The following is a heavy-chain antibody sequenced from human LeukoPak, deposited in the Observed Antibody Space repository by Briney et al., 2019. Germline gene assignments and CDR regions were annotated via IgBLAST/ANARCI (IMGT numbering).Heavy chain of an antibody. D-gene: IGHD3-22*01. Sequence: PGGSLRLSCAASGFSFDNYAMSWVRQAPGKGLEWVSAIGGSTGRTYYADSVKGRFTISRDNAKNSLYLQMNSLRAEDTAVYYCARAITMTPWSPADAFDIWGQGTMVTVSS. J-gene: IGHJ3*02. V-gene: IGHV3-23*01. CDR2: IGGSTGRT. CDR3: ARAITMTPWSPADAFDI. CDR1: GFSFDNYA.